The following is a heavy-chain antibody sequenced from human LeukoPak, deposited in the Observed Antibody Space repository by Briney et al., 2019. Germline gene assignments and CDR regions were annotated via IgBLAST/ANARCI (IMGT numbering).Heavy chain of an antibody. CDR2: IYYSGST. CDR1: GGSISSSSYY. V-gene: IGHV4-39*07. D-gene: IGHD6-19*01. Sequence: SETLSLTCTVSGGSISSSSYYWGWIRQPPGKGLEWIGSIYYSGSTYYNPSLKSRVTISVDTSKNQFSLKLSSVTAADTAVYYCARRWVAVAGPHFDYWGQGTLVTVSS. J-gene: IGHJ4*02. CDR3: ARRWVAVAGPHFDY.